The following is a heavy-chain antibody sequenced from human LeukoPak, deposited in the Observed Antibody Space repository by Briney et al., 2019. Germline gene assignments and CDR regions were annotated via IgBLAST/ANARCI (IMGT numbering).Heavy chain of an antibody. CDR3: ARDGVRLINYYDSSGYYSDY. J-gene: IGHJ4*02. CDR2: ISYDGSNE. Sequence: PGRSLRLSCAASGFTFSPYAMHWVRQAPGKGLEWVAFISYDGSNEYYADSVKGRFTISRHNSKNTLYLQMNSLRAEDTAVYYCARDGVRLINYYDSSGYYSDYWGQGTLVTVSS. V-gene: IGHV3-30*04. D-gene: IGHD3-22*01. CDR1: GFTFSPYA.